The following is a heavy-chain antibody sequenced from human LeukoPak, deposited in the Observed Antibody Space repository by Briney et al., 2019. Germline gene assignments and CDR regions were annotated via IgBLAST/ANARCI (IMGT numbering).Heavy chain of an antibody. V-gene: IGHV4-34*01. CDR3: ARLEMATTEYYFDY. CDR2: INHSGST. Sequence: TSETLSLTCAVYGGSFSGYYWSWIRQPPGKGLEWIGEINHSGSTNYNPSLKSRVTISVDTSKNQFSLKLSSVTAADTAVYYCARLEMATTEYYFDYWGQGTLVTVSS. CDR1: GGSFSGYY. D-gene: IGHD5-24*01. J-gene: IGHJ4*02.